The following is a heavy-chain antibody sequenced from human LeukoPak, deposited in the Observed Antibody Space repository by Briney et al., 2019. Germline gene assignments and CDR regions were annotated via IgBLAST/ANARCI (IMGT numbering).Heavy chain of an antibody. CDR2: IDYSGNT. V-gene: IGHV4-59*08. CDR3: ARMPGRSPDY. J-gene: IGHJ4*02. Sequence: SETLSLTCTVSGASLRGNYWTWIRQPPGKGLEWIGYIDYSGNTKYNPSLQSRVTISVDTSKSQFFLKLKSETAADTALYFCARMPGRSPDYRGQGTLVTVSS. CDR1: GASLRGNY. D-gene: IGHD3-10*01.